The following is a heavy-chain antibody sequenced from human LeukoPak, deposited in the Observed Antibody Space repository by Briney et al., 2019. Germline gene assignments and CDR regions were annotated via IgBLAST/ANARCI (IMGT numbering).Heavy chain of an antibody. CDR1: GYTFTGYY. V-gene: IGHV1-2*02. CDR3: ARVGGSYYYYGMDV. D-gene: IGHD3-16*01. J-gene: IGHJ6*02. Sequence: ASVNVSCKASGYTFTGYYMHWVRQAPGQGLEWMGWINPNSGVTNYAQKFQGRVTMTRDTSISTAYMELSRLRSDDTAVYYCARVGGSYYYYGMDVWGQGTTVTVSS. CDR2: INPNSGVT.